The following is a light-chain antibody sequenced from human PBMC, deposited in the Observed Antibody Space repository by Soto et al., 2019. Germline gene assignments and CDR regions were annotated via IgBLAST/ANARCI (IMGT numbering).Light chain of an antibody. V-gene: IGLV2-14*03. J-gene: IGLJ1*01. CDR1: SSDVGAYDY. Sequence: QSALTQPASVSGSPGQSITISCTGTSSDVGAYDYVSWYQQHPDKAPKLMIYEVSNRPSGVSNRFSGSKSVNTATLTFSGLQADDEADYYCSSYTSSSTRVFGTGTKLTVL. CDR2: EVS. CDR3: SSYTSSSTRV.